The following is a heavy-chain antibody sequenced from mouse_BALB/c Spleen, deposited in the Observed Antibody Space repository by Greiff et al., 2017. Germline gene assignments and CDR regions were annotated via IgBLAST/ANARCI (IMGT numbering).Heavy chain of an antibody. D-gene: IGHD1-1*02. CDR1: GYTFTDYY. J-gene: IGHJ2*01. Sequence: VQLKESGPELVKPGASVKMSCKASGYTFTDYYMDWVKQSHGESFEWIGRVNPYNGGTSYNQKFKGKATLTVDKSSSTAYMELNSLTSEDSAVYYCARLGGYYLDYWGQGTTLTVSS. CDR2: VNPYNGGT. V-gene: IGHV1-19*01. CDR3: ARLGGYYLDY.